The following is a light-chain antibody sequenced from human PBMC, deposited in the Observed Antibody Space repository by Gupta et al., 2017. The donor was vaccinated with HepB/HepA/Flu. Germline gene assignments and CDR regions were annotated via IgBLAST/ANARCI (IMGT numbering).Light chain of an antibody. CDR1: RSLSSS. CDR3: QQDKDWPLT. V-gene: IGKV3-15*01. J-gene: IGKJ4*01. CDR2: GAS. Sequence: DIVMTQSPANLSVSPGERATLSCRASRSLSSSLAWYQQKPGQAPRLLIYGASTRATGIPARFSGSVSGTEFTLTISSLQSEDFAVYYCQQDKDWPLTFGGGTKVEIK.